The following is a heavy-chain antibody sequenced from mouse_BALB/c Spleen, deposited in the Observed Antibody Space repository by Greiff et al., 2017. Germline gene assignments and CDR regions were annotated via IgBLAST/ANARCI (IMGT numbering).Heavy chain of an antibody. CDR3: ALMITFYAMDY. CDR1: GYAFSSYW. D-gene: IGHD2-4*01. J-gene: IGHJ4*01. Sequence: QVQLQQSGAELVRPGSSVKISCKASGYAFSSYWMNWVKQRPGQGLEWIGQIYPGDGDTNYNGKFKGKATLTADKSSSTAYMQLSSLTSEDSAVYICALMITFYAMDYWGQGTSVTVSS. V-gene: IGHV1-80*01. CDR2: IYPGDGDT.